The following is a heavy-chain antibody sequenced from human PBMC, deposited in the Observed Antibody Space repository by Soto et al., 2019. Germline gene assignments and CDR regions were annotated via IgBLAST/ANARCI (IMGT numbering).Heavy chain of an antibody. CDR1: GGSFSGYY. CDR2: INHSGST. V-gene: IGHV4-34*01. CDR3: ARGHRHHYYYYSMDV. J-gene: IGHJ6*03. Sequence: SETLSITCAVYGGSFSGYYWSWIRQPPGKGLEWIGEINHSGSTNYNPSLKSRVTISVDTSKNQLSLKLSSVTAADTAVYYCARGHRHHYYYYSMDVWGKGTTVT.